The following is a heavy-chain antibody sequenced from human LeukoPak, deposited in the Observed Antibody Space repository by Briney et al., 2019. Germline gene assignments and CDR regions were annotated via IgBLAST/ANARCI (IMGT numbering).Heavy chain of an antibody. V-gene: IGHV3-66*01. CDR3: AREGDDSSGYYDS. CDR2: IYSGGST. CDR1: GFTVSSNY. D-gene: IGHD3-22*01. Sequence: GGSLRLSCAASGFTVSSNYMSWVRQAPGKGLEWVSVIYSGGSTYYADSVKGRFTISRDNSKNTLYLQMNSLRAEDTAVYYCAREGDDSSGYYDSWGQGTLVTVSS. J-gene: IGHJ5*01.